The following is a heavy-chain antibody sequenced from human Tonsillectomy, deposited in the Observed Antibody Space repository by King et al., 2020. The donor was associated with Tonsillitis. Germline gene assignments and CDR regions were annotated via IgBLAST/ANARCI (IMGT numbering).Heavy chain of an antibody. D-gene: IGHD3-10*01. Sequence: QLVQSGGGLVKPGGSLRLSCAASGFTFSSYSMNWVRQAPGKGLEWVSSISSSSSYIYYADSVKGRFTISRDNAKNSLYLQMNSLRAEDTAVYYCARDRVTMVRGVIINWFDPWGQGTRVTVSS. CDR1: GFTFSSYS. J-gene: IGHJ5*02. V-gene: IGHV3-21*01. CDR2: ISSSSSYI. CDR3: ARDRVTMVRGVIINWFDP.